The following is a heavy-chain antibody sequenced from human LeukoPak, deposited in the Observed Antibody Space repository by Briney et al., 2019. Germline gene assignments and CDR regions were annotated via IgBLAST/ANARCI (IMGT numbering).Heavy chain of an antibody. CDR2: ISEDGSAK. V-gene: IGHV3-7*01. Sequence: GGSLRLSCAASGFTFYTYWMSWVRQAPGKGLEWEASISEDGSAKYYVDSVQGRFTISRDNARNSLYLQMNSLRAEDTAVYYCARDTYRFNDYWGQGTLVTVSS. CDR3: ARDTYRFNDY. J-gene: IGHJ4*02. CDR1: GFTFYTYW.